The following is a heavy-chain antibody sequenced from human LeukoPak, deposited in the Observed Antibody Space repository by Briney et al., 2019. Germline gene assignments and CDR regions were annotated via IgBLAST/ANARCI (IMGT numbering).Heavy chain of an antibody. D-gene: IGHD1-1*01. J-gene: IGHJ4*02. CDR2: VSPGDGAT. CDR3: AREAPTTCYFDY. V-gene: IGHV1-46*01. CDR1: GYTFTGYF. Sequence: GASVKVSCKASGYTFTGYFVHWVRQAPGQGLEWMGMVSPGDGATGYAQRFQGTVTMTRDTSTRTVYMEVSSLTSEDTAVYYCAREAPTTCYFDYWGQGTRVTVSS.